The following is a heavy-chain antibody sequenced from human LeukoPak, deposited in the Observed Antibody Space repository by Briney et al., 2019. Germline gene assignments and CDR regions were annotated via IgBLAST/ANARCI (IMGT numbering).Heavy chain of an antibody. Sequence: GGSLRLSCAASGFTFSSYWMHWVRHAPGKGLVWVSRINSDGSSTSYADSVKGRFTISGDNAKNTLYLQMNSLRAEDTAVYYCLASAEYFQHWGQGTLVTVSS. CDR2: INSDGSST. J-gene: IGHJ1*01. V-gene: IGHV3-74*01. CDR1: GFTFSSYW. CDR3: LASAEYFQH.